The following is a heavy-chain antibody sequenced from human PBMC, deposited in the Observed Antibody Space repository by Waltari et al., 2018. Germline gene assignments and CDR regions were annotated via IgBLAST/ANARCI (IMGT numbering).Heavy chain of an antibody. D-gene: IGHD1-26*01. V-gene: IGHV4-59*11. CDR2: IYYSGST. Sequence: QVQLQESGPGLVKPSETLSLTCTVSGGSISSHYWSWIRQPPGKGLEWIGYIYYSGSTNYNPSLKSRVTISVDTSKNQFSLKLSSLRSEDTAVYYCARVRERGYFDYWGQGTLVTVSS. J-gene: IGHJ4*02. CDR3: ARVRERGYFDY. CDR1: GGSISSHY.